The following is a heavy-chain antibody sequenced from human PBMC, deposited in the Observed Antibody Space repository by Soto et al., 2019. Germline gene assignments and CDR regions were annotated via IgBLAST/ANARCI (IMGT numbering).Heavy chain of an antibody. Sequence: GGSLRLSCAASGFTFSSYAMSWVRQAPGKGLEWVSAISGSGGSTYYADSVKGRFTISKDNSKNTLYLQMNSLRAEDTAVYYCAKCHCSSTSCYWEYYYYYYYMDVWGKGTTVTVSS. CDR1: GFTFSSYA. J-gene: IGHJ6*03. V-gene: IGHV3-23*01. CDR2: ISGSGGST. CDR3: AKCHCSSTSCYWEYYYYYYYMDV. D-gene: IGHD2-2*01.